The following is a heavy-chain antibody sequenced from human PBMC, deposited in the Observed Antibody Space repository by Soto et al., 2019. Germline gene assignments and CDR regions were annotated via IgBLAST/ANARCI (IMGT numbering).Heavy chain of an antibody. D-gene: IGHD3-10*01. J-gene: IGHJ4*02. V-gene: IGHV4-59*01. CDR3: ARESYYGSGATVVGY. Sequence: SETLSLTCTVSGGSINNYFCSWVRQPPGKGLEWIGYIYYSGTTSYNPSLNSRVTISVDTSKNQFSLKLNSVTAADTAVYYCARESYYGSGATVVGYWGLGTLVTVSS. CDR2: IYYSGTT. CDR1: GGSINNYF.